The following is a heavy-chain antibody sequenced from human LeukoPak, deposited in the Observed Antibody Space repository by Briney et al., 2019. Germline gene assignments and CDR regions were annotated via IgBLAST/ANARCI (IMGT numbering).Heavy chain of an antibody. Sequence: GGSLRLSCAASGFTFSSYGMHWVRQAPGKGLEWVAVISYDGSNKYYADSVKGRFTISRDNSKNTLYLQMNSLRAEDTAVYYCARGSSGRESFDYWGQGTLVTVSS. J-gene: IGHJ4*02. CDR3: ARGSSGRESFDY. V-gene: IGHV3-30*19. D-gene: IGHD6-19*01. CDR1: GFTFSSYG. CDR2: ISYDGSNK.